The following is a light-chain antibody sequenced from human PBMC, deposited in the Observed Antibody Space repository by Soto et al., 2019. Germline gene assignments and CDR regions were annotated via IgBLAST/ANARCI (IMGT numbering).Light chain of an antibody. Sequence: QSVLTQPPPASGTPGQTVTISCSGSSSNIGSNIVNWYQQLPGTAPKLLIYSRNQRPSGVPDRFSASKSGTSASLAISGLQSEDEADYYCETWDDNLTGVVFGGGTKVTVL. CDR3: ETWDDNLTGVV. J-gene: IGLJ3*02. CDR2: SRN. CDR1: SSNIGSNI. V-gene: IGLV1-44*01.